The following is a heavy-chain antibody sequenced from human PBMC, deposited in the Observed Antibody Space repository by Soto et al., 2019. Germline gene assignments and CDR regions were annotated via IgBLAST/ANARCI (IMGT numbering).Heavy chain of an antibody. CDR2: IIPALGTA. Sequence: QDQLVQSGAEVKKPGSSLKVSCKPFGGTFTSHTFSWVRKAPGQGLEWMGRIIPALGTATYAQKFQGRVTITADESATTVYMELNSLRSEDTAVYYCARPDFGDYWYFDLWGRGTLVTVSS. CDR3: ARPDFGDYWYFDL. V-gene: IGHV1-69*08. CDR1: GGTFTSHT. D-gene: IGHD4-17*01. J-gene: IGHJ2*01.